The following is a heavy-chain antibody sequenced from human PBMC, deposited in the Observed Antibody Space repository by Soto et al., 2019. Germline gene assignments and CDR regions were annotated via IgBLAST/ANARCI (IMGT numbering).Heavy chain of an antibody. J-gene: IGHJ4*02. Sequence: LPETLSLTCAVYGGSFSGYYWSWIRQPPGKGLEWIGEINHSGSTNYNPSLKSRVTISVDTSKNQFSLKLSSATAADTAVYYCARAGGSVGFDYWGQGTLVTVSS. D-gene: IGHD3-10*01. CDR3: ARAGGSVGFDY. CDR2: INHSGST. CDR1: GGSFSGYY. V-gene: IGHV4-34*01.